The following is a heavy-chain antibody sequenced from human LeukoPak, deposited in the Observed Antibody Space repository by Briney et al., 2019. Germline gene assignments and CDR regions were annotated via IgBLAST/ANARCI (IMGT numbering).Heavy chain of an antibody. CDR3: ARQTGIDVFDI. Sequence: SGTLSLTCTVSAGSISSSYWWSRVRRPPGMGLEWIGAIFDTGSTNYNPYLKSRLTISVATSKNQIALKLSPVTAADTAVFYIARQTGIDVFDIWGEGTMVTVSS. D-gene: IGHD3-9*01. J-gene: IGHJ3*02. CDR1: AGSISSSYW. V-gene: IGHV4-4*02. CDR2: IFDTGST.